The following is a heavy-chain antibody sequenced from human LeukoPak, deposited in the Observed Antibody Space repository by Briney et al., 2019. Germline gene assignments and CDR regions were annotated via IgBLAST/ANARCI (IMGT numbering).Heavy chain of an antibody. CDR1: GFTFSSYA. CDR2: ISGSGGST. V-gene: IGHV3-23*01. Sequence: GGSLRLSCAASGFTFSSYAMSCVRQAPGKGLEWVSAISGSGGSTSYADSVRGRFTISRDNSKNTLYLQMDSLRAEDTAVYYCAKDRCSGWCRDFDYWGQGTLVTVSS. D-gene: IGHD6-19*01. J-gene: IGHJ4*02. CDR3: AKDRCSGWCRDFDY.